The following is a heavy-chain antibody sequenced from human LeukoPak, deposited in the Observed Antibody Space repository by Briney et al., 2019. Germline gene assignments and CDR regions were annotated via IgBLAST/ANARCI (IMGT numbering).Heavy chain of an antibody. CDR2: INSDGSST. CDR3: ASRIATAGSVDY. J-gene: IGHJ4*02. D-gene: IGHD6-13*01. V-gene: IGHV3-74*01. Sequence: GGSLRLSCAASGFTFSSYWMHRVRQAPGKGLVWVSRINSDGSSTSYADSVKGRFTISRDNAKNTLYLQMNTLRAEDTAVYYCASRIATAGSVDYWGQGTLVTVSS. CDR1: GFTFSSYW.